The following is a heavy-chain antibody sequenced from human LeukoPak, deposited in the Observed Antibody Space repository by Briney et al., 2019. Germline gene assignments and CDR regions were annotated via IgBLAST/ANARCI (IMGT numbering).Heavy chain of an antibody. J-gene: IGHJ4*02. V-gene: IGHV3-64*01. CDR2: ISSNGGST. Sequence: GGSLRLSCAASGFTFSSYAMHWVRQAPGKGLEYVSAISSNGGSTYYANSVKGRFTISRDNSKNTLYLQMGSLRAEDMAVYYCARAPVTSCRGAFCYPFDYWGQGTLVTVSS. D-gene: IGHD2-15*01. CDR1: GFTFSSYA. CDR3: ARAPVTSCRGAFCYPFDY.